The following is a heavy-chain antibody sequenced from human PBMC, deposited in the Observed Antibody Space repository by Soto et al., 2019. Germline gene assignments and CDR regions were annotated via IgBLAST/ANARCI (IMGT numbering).Heavy chain of an antibody. CDR2: INAGNDDK. Sequence: QVQLLQSGAEVKKPGASVKISCKTSGYTFTNYAVHWVRQAPGQSLEWMGWINAGNDDKRYSQTFQDRITITRDASATTAYMELSLLYGDTAMYYCARGRWERSGWYYLDYWGQGTLVTVSS. V-gene: IGHV1-3*01. D-gene: IGHD6-19*01. CDR1: GYTFTNYA. CDR3: ARGRWERSGWYYLDY. J-gene: IGHJ4*02.